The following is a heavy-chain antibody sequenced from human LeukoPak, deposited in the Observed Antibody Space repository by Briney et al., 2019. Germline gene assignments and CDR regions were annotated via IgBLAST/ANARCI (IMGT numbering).Heavy chain of an antibody. CDR3: ARDFCSGGSCYSGFDY. Sequence: GASVKVSCKASGYTFTSYGISWVRQAPGQGLEWMGWINPNSGGTNYAQKFQGRVTMTRDTSISTAYMELSRLRSDDTAVYYCARDFCSGGSCYSGFDYWGQGTLVTVSS. CDR2: INPNSGGT. V-gene: IGHV1-2*02. J-gene: IGHJ4*02. CDR1: GYTFTSYG. D-gene: IGHD2-15*01.